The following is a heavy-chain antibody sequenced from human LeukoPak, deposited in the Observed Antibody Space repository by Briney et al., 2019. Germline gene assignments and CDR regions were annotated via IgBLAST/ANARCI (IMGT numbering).Heavy chain of an antibody. CDR3: ARVNEYCSGGSCYEDWFDP. J-gene: IGHJ5*02. Sequence: SVKVSCKASGGTFISYAISWVRQAPGQGMEWMGGIIPIFGTANYAKKFQGRVTITTEEYTKKAYMEMRRLRSEDTAVYYCARVNEYCSGGSCYEDWFDPWGQGTLVTVFS. V-gene: IGHV1-69*05. CDR1: GGTFISYA. CDR2: IIPIFGTA. D-gene: IGHD2-15*01.